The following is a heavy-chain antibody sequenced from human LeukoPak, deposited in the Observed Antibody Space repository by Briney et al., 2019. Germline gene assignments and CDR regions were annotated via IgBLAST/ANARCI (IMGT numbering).Heavy chain of an antibody. CDR1: GGSISSGGYS. Sequence: SETLSLTCTVSGGSISSGGYSWSWIRQHPGKGLEWIGYIYYSGSTYYNPSLKSRVTISVDTSKNQFSLKLSSVTAADTAVYYCARAPGYSSSPRYGYWGQGTLVTVSS. CDR3: ARAPGYSSSPRYGY. CDR2: IYYSGST. V-gene: IGHV4-31*03. J-gene: IGHJ4*02. D-gene: IGHD6-13*01.